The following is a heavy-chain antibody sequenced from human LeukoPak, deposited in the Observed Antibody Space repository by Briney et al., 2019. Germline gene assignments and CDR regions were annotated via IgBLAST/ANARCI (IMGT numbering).Heavy chain of an antibody. CDR3: ARGSYGDYDFDY. Sequence: GGSLRLSCAASGFTFSSYAMHWVRQAPGKGLEWVAVISYDGSNKYYADSVKGRFTISRDNSKNTLYLQMNSLRAEDTAVYYCARGSYGDYDFDYWGQGTLVTVPS. V-gene: IGHV3-30-3*01. CDR2: ISYDGSNK. J-gene: IGHJ4*02. D-gene: IGHD4-17*01. CDR1: GFTFSSYA.